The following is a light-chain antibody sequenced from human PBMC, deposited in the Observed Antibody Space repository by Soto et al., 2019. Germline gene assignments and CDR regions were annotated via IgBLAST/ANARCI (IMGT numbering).Light chain of an antibody. CDR1: SSDIGAYNY. CDR2: EVT. V-gene: IGLV2-14*01. J-gene: IGLJ1*01. CDR3: FSFTTGHTHI. Sequence: QSALPQPASVSGSPGQSITISCTGTSSDIGAYNYVSWFQQHPDKAPKLMIYEVTNRPSGVSNRFSGSKSGNAASLTISGLQAEDEAYYFCFSFTTGHTHIFGTGTKLTVL.